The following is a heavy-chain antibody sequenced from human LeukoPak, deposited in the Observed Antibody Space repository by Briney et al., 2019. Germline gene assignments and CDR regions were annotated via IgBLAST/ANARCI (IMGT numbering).Heavy chain of an antibody. D-gene: IGHD2-15*01. CDR3: ARRRVCSGGSCGAFDI. Sequence: SETLSLTCTVSGGSISSYYWSWIRQPAGKGLEWIGRIYTSGSTNYNPSLKSRVTMSVDTSKNQFSLKLSSMTAADTAVYYCARRRVCSGGSCGAFDIWGQGTMVTVSS. CDR2: IYTSGST. V-gene: IGHV4-4*07. J-gene: IGHJ3*02. CDR1: GGSISSYY.